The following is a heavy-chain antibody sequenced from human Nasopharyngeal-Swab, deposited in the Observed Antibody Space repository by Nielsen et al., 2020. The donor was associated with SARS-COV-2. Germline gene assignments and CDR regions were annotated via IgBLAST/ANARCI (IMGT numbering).Heavy chain of an antibody. D-gene: IGHD1-1*01. V-gene: IGHV7-4-1*02. CDR3: ARDRSWLERSYYYYYGMDV. CDR1: GYTFTSYA. CDR2: INTNTGNP. Sequence: ASVKVSCKASGYTFTSYAMNWVRQAPGQGLEWMGWINTNTGNPTYAQGFTGRFVFSLDTSVSTAYLQVSSLKAEDTAVYYCARDRSWLERSYYYYYGMDVWGKGTTVTVSS. J-gene: IGHJ6*04.